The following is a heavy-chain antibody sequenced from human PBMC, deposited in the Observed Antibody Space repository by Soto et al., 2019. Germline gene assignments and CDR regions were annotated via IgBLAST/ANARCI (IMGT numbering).Heavy chain of an antibody. V-gene: IGHV1-3*04. CDR1: GYTFTSYL. CDR2: INTGNGDT. D-gene: IGHD5-12*01. Sequence: ASVKVSCTPSGYTFTSYLIYWVRQAPGQRLEWMGWINTGNGDTKYSQKFQGRVTITRDTSASTAYMELSSLTSEDTAVYYCASGNCGYICYHDYWGQGTLVTVSS. J-gene: IGHJ4*02. CDR3: ASGNCGYICYHDY.